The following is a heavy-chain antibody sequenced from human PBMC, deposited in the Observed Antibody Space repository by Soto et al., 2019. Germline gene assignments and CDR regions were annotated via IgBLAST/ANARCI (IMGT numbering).Heavy chain of an antibody. CDR1: DFVFSNYE. CDR3: ARDYYRSGWFDW. J-gene: IGHJ4*02. D-gene: IGHD6-19*01. Sequence: EVQLVESGGGLVQPGGSLRLSCAASDFVFSNYEMSWVRQAPGKGLESIAYISSSGGIKYYADSVKGRFTILRDNSKNSLYLQMNSLKAEDTALYFCARDYYRSGWFDWWGQGTLVTVSS. CDR2: ISSSGGIK. V-gene: IGHV3-48*03.